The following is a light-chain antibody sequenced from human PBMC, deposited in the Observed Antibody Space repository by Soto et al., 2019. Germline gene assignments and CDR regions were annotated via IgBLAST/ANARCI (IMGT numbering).Light chain of an antibody. J-gene: IGKJ2*01. CDR3: QQYYSIPFT. CDR1: QTISNF. Sequence: DIQMTQSPSSLSASVGDRVTITCRASQTISNFLNWYQKKPGKAPTLLIYSASSLQRGVPANFSGSGSGADFTLTISSLQAEDVAVYYCQQYYSIPFTFGQGTKLEI. V-gene: IGKV1-39*01. CDR2: SAS.